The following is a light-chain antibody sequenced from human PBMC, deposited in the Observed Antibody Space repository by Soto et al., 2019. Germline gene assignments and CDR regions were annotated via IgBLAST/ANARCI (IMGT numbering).Light chain of an antibody. Sequence: VVLTQSPGTLSLSPGERATLSCRASRSVGSRYLAWYQQKAGQAPRLLVFGTSRRATGIPDRFSGSGSGTDFTLTISSLEPEDFATYYCQQSYRTPHTFGPGTKLETK. J-gene: IGKJ2*01. CDR3: QQSYRTPHT. CDR2: GTS. V-gene: IGKV3-20*01. CDR1: RSVGSRY.